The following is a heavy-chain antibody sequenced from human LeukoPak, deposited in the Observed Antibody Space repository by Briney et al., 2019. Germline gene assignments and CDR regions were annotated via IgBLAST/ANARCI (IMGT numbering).Heavy chain of an antibody. CDR1: GYTFTGYY. D-gene: IGHD2-15*01. J-gene: IGHJ5*02. CDR2: INPNSGGT. V-gene: IGHV1-2*02. CDR3: ASDRHKRTLNWFDP. Sequence: ASVKVSCKASGYTFTGYYMHWVRQAPGQGLEWMGWINPNSGGTNYAQKFQGRVTMTRDTSISTAYMELSRLRSDDTAVYYCASDRHKRTLNWFDPWRQRMLVIVSS.